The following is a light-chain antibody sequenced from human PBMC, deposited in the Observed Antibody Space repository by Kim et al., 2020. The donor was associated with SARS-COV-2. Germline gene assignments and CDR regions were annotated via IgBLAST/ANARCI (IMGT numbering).Light chain of an antibody. CDR3: HQYNTWPRT. V-gene: IGKV3-15*01. CDR2: GAS. Sequence: EIVMTQSPATLSVSLGERATLSCRASQSVSSNLAWYQQKPGQPPSLLIYGASTRATGIPARFSGSGSGTEFTLTISSLQSEDFAIYYCHQYNTWPRTVGQGTRLEIK. J-gene: IGKJ5*01. CDR1: QSVSSN.